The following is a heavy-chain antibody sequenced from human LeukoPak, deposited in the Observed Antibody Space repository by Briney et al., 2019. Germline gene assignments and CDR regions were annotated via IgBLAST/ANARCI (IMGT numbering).Heavy chain of an antibody. V-gene: IGHV3-7*01. Sequence: GGSLRLSCEASGFSMSVYWVSWVRQAPGKGLEWVGNIKPDGSERNYVDSVKGRFTISRDNAKKSLHLQMSSLRAEDTAVYYCARGWGAYYHFFDYWGQGTLATVSS. CDR2: IKPDGSER. J-gene: IGHJ4*02. D-gene: IGHD3-22*01. CDR1: GFSMSVYW. CDR3: ARGWGAYYHFFDY.